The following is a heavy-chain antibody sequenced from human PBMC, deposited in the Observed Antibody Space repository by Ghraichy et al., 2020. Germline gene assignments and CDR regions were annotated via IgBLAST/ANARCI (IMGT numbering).Heavy chain of an antibody. V-gene: IGHV4-39*01. CDR2: IDYTGTT. CDR3: VRHEHNGGMIN. J-gene: IGHJ4*02. CDR1: GGSIRSSSGYY. Sequence: SETLSLTCTVSGGSIRSSSGYYWGWIRQPPGERLEWVGSIDYTGTTYYRPSLRDRLTISVDTSKKKLSLQLDSLTAADTAVFFCVRHEHNGGMINWGQGTLVTVSS. D-gene: IGHD1-1*01.